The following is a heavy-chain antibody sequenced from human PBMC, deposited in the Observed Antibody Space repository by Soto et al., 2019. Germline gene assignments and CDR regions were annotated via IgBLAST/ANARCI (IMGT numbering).Heavy chain of an antibody. J-gene: IGHJ4*02. CDR2: IYYSGST. CDR1: GGSISSYY. D-gene: IGHD3-10*01. CDR3: ARVAPGLKVHFDY. V-gene: IGHV4-59*01. Sequence: SETLSLTCTVSGGSISSYYWSWIRQPPGKGLEWIGYIYYSGSTNYNPSLKSRVTISVDTSKNQFSLKLSSVTAADTAVYYCARVAPGLKVHFDYWGQGTLVTVSS.